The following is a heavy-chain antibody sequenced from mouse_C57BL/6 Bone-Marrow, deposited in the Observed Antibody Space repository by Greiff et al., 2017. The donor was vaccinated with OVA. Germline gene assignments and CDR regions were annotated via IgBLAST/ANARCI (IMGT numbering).Heavy chain of an antibody. Sequence: EVQRVESGPGMVKPSQSLSLTCTVTGYSITSGYDWHWIRHFPGNKLEWMGYISYSGSTNYNPSLKSRISITPDTSKNHFFLKLISVTTEDTATYYCARYGPWYFDVWGTGTTVTVSS. V-gene: IGHV3-1*01. CDR2: ISYSGST. D-gene: IGHD2-10*02. J-gene: IGHJ1*03. CDR1: GYSITSGYD. CDR3: ARYGPWYFDV.